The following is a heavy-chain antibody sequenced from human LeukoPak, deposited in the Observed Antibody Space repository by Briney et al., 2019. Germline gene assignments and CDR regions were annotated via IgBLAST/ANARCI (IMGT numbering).Heavy chain of an antibody. CDR3: AKDGGWDYGDYVGAFDI. V-gene: IGHV3-30*18. Sequence: PGGSLRLSCAASGFTFSSYGMHWVRQAPGKGLEWVAVISYDGSNKYYADSVKGRFTISRDNSKNTLYLQMNSLRAEDTAVYYCAKDGGWDYGDYVGAFDIWGQGTMVTVSS. J-gene: IGHJ3*02. D-gene: IGHD4-17*01. CDR1: GFTFSSYG. CDR2: ISYDGSNK.